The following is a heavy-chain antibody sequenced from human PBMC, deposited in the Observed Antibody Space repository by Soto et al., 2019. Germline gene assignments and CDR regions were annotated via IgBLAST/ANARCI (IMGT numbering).Heavy chain of an antibody. CDR1: GFTFTSSA. CDR3: AKDLPGELVPTCFDA. CDR2: IVVGSGNT. V-gene: IGHV1-58*01. D-gene: IGHD1-26*01. J-gene: IGHJ5*02. Sequence: SVKVSCKASGFTFTSSAVQWVRQARGQRLEWIGWIVVGSGNTNYAQKFQERVTITRDMSTSTAYMELSSLRSEDTAVYYCAKDLPGELVPTCFDAWGQGTLVTVSS.